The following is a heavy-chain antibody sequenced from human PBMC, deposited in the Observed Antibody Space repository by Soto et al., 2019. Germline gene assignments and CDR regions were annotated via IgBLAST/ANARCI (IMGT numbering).Heavy chain of an antibody. D-gene: IGHD1-1*01. CDR1: GGSIGSHY. V-gene: IGHV4-59*11. J-gene: IGHJ3*02. CDR2: LSYGGNT. CDR3: ARRDWNDAFDI. Sequence: SETLSLTCTVSGGSIGSHYWSWIRQPPGKGLEWIGYLSYGGNTNYNPSLKSRVTISLDTYKNQFSLKLSSVTAADTAVYYCARRDWNDAFDIWGQGTMVTVSS.